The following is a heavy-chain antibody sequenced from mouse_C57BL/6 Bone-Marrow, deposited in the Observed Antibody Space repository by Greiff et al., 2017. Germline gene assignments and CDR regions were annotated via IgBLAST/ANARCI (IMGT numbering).Heavy chain of an antibody. V-gene: IGHV1-50*01. J-gene: IGHJ4*01. D-gene: IGHD1-1*01. Sequence: QVQLQQPGAELVKPGASVKLSCKASGYTFTSYWMQWVNQRPGQGLEWIGEIDPSDSYTNYNQKVKGKATLTVDTSSSTAYMQLSSLTSEDSAVYYCARLYGRAMDYWGQGTSVTVSS. CDR1: GYTFTSYW. CDR3: ARLYGRAMDY. CDR2: IDPSDSYT.